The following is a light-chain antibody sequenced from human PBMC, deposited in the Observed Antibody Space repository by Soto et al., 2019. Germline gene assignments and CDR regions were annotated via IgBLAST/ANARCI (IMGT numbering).Light chain of an antibody. V-gene: IGKV3-15*01. Sequence: EIVMTQSPATLSVSPGERATLSCRASQSISSNLAWFQQKPGQAPRLLISGASTRATGIPARFSGSGSGTEFTLTISSLQSEDFAVYYCQQYSNWPPWTFGQGTKVEIK. CDR1: QSISSN. CDR3: QQYSNWPPWT. J-gene: IGKJ1*01. CDR2: GAS.